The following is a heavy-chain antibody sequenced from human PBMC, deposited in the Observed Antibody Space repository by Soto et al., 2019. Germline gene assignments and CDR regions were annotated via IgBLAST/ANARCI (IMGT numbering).Heavy chain of an antibody. Sequence: PGGSLRLSCAASGFTFGNYAMSWVRQAPGKGLQWVSAIGGTGNNIYYADSVKGRFIISRDNSKNTLYLQMNSLRAEDTAVYYCARGVTYYYDSSGALDAFDIWGQGTMVTVSS. J-gene: IGHJ3*02. CDR2: IGGTGNNI. CDR3: ARGVTYYYDSSGALDAFDI. D-gene: IGHD3-22*01. CDR1: GFTFGNYA. V-gene: IGHV3-23*01.